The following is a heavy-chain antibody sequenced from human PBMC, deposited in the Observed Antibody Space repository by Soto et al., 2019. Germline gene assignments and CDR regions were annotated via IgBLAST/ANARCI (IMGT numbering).Heavy chain of an antibody. J-gene: IGHJ6*02. CDR1: GGSFSGYY. CDR3: ARGGTIFGVSIMGYYYYGMDV. D-gene: IGHD3-3*01. CDR2: INHSGST. Sequence: SETLSLTCAVYGGSFSGYYWSWIRQPPGKGLEWIGEINHSGSTNYNPSLKSRVTISVDTSKNQFSLKLSSVTAADTAVYYCARGGTIFGVSIMGYYYYGMDVWGQGTTVTVSS. V-gene: IGHV4-34*01.